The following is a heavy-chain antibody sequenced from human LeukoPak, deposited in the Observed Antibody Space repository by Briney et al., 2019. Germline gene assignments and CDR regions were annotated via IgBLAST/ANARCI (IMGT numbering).Heavy chain of an antibody. CDR3: ARAEYAVAYYYYYGMDV. V-gene: IGHV1-69*04. J-gene: IGHJ6*02. Sequence: SVKVSCKASGGTFSSYAISWVRQAPGQGLEWMGRIIPILGIANYAQKFQGRVTITADKSTSTAYMELSSLRSEDTAVYYCARAEYAVAYYYYYGMDVWGQGTTVTVSS. CDR1: GGTFSSYA. CDR2: IIPILGIA. D-gene: IGHD2-15*01.